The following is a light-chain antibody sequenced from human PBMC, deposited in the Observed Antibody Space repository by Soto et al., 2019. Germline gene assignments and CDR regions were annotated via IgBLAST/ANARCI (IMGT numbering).Light chain of an antibody. Sequence: DIQMTHSPSTLSASVGDRVTITCRSSQSISSWLAWYQQKPGTAPKLLIYGASTLESGVPSRFSGIRSGTEFTLTVSSLQPDDFATYYCQQYNDSFRYTFGQGTKVDIK. V-gene: IGKV1-5*03. CDR1: QSISSW. J-gene: IGKJ2*01. CDR2: GAS. CDR3: QQYNDSFRYT.